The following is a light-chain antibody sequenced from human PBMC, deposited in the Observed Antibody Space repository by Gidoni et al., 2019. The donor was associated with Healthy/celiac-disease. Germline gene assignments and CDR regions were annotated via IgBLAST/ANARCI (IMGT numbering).Light chain of an antibody. CDR3: QQYGSSPT. J-gene: IGKJ1*01. CDR2: GAS. CDR1: QSVSSSY. V-gene: IGKV3-20*01. Sequence: ETAVTQSPGTQSLSPGERATHSCRASQSVSSSYLAWYQQNPGQAPSLPIYGASRRATGFPDRFSGSGFGTDFTLTIRRLDPEDFALYYCQQYGSSPTFGQGTKVEIK.